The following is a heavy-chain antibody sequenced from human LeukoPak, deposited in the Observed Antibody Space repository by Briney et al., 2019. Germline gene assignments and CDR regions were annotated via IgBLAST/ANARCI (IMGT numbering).Heavy chain of an antibody. J-gene: IGHJ4*02. Sequence: GASVTVSCKASGYTFTSYGISWVRQAPGQGLEWMGWISAYNGNTNYARKLQGRVTMTTDTSTSTAYMELRSLRSDDTAVYYCARGPVGGKYYYDSSGYLHWGQGTLVTVSS. CDR1: GYTFTSYG. CDR3: ARGPVGGKYYYDSSGYLH. V-gene: IGHV1-18*01. D-gene: IGHD3-22*01. CDR2: ISAYNGNT.